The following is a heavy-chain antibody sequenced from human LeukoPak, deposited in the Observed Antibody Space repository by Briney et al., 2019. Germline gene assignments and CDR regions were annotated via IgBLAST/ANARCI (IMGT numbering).Heavy chain of an antibody. CDR3: ATKIAAAGRGPFDY. CDR1: GYTFTGYY. CDR2: INPNSGGT. J-gene: IGHJ4*02. Sequence: ASVKVSSKASGYTFTGYYMHWVRQAPGQGLEWMGWINPNSGGTNYAQKFQGRVTMTRDTSISTAYMELSRLRSGDTAVYYCATKIAAAGRGPFDYWGQGTLVTVSS. D-gene: IGHD6-13*01. V-gene: IGHV1-2*02.